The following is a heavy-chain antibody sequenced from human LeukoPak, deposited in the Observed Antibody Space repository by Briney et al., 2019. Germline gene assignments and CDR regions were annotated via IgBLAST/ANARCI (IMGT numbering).Heavy chain of an antibody. V-gene: IGHV5-51*01. CDR2: IYPGDPDT. CDR1: GYSFTSYW. CDR3: AKEGRDGYNVDY. D-gene: IGHD5-24*01. J-gene: IGHJ4*02. Sequence: GESLKISCKGSGYSFTSYWIAWVRQMPGKGLEWMGFIYPGDPDTRYSPSFQSHVTISSDKSISTTYLQWSSLKASDTAMYYCAKEGRDGYNVDYWGQGTLVTVSS.